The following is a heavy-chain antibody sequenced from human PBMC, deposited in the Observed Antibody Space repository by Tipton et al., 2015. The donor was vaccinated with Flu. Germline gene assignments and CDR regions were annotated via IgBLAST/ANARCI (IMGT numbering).Heavy chain of an antibody. CDR3: AREGPYVYGMDV. CDR2: VYYTGTT. J-gene: IGHJ6*02. Sequence: TLSLTCSVSGDSISNSDYYWNWIRQSPGKGLEWIGNVYYTGTTQYNPPLQSRLSISIDTSKNQFSLILNSVTAADTAIYYCAREGPYVYGMDVWGQGSAVTVSS. CDR1: GDSISNSDYY. V-gene: IGHV4-30-4*01. D-gene: IGHD3-10*02.